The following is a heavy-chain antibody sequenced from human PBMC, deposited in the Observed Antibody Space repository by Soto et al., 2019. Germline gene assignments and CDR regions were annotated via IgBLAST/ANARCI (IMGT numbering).Heavy chain of an antibody. CDR1: GFTFSDYA. Sequence: VQLVESGGGVVQPGRSLRLSCAASGFTFSDYAMHWVRQAPGKGLEWVAVVSHDGRNTHYADSVKGRFTITRDSSKDTVYLEMTSLRAEDTAVYYCAKGGRQWLVTSDFNYWGQGDLVTVSS. CDR2: VSHDGRNT. V-gene: IGHV3-30*18. J-gene: IGHJ4*02. CDR3: AKGGRQWLVTSDFNY. D-gene: IGHD6-19*01.